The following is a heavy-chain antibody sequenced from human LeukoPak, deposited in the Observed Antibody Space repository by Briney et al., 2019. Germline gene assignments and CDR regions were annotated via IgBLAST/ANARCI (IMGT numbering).Heavy chain of an antibody. CDR1: GDSIISNY. CDR3: ARHIDY. D-gene: IGHD2-21*01. Sequence: SQTLSLTCSVSGDSIISNYCSWIRQPPGKALEWIGYIYYSGSTNYNPSLKSRVIISVDTSKNQFSLRLSSVTAADTAVYYCARHIDYWGQGTLVTVSS. V-gene: IGHV4-30-4*01. J-gene: IGHJ4*02. CDR2: IYYSGST.